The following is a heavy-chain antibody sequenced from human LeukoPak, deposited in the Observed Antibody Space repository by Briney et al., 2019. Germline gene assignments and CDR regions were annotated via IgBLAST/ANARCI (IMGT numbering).Heavy chain of an antibody. CDR1: GGSISGYY. V-gene: IGHV4-59*01. CDR3: ARSYIAASGRDAFDI. CDR2: IYYSGST. Sequence: SETLSPTCTVSGGSISGYYWSWIRQPPGKGLEWIGYIYYSGSTNYNPSLKSRVTISVDTSKNQFSLKLSSVTAADTAIYYCARSYIAASGRDAFDIWGQGTMVTVSS. J-gene: IGHJ3*02. D-gene: IGHD6-13*01.